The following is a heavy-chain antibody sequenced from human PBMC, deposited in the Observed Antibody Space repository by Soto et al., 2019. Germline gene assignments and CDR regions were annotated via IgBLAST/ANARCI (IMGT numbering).Heavy chain of an antibody. CDR3: ARGTIYDFWSGHRWRFDP. J-gene: IGHJ5*02. D-gene: IGHD3-3*01. CDR1: GYTFTSYD. V-gene: IGHV1-8*01. CDR2: MNPNSGNT. Sequence: ASVKVSCKASGYTFTSYDINWVRQATGQGLEWMGWMNPNSGNTGYAQKFQGRVTMTRNTSISTAYMELSSLRSEDTAVYYCARGTIYDFWSGHRWRFDPWGQGTLVTVSS.